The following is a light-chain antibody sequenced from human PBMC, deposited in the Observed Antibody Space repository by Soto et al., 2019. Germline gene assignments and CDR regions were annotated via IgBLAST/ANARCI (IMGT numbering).Light chain of an antibody. CDR3: AASDDSLNGVV. J-gene: IGLJ2*01. V-gene: IGLV1-44*01. CDR2: SNN. Sequence: QSVLTQPPSASGTPGQRVTISCSGSSSNIGSNTVNWHQQLPGTAPKLLIYSNNQRPSGVPDRFSGSKSGTSASLAISGLQSEDEADYYCAASDDSLNGVVFGGGTKVTVL. CDR1: SSNIGSNT.